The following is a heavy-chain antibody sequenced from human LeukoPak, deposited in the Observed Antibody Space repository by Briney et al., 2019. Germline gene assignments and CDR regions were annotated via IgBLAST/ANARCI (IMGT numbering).Heavy chain of an antibody. J-gene: IGHJ4*02. Sequence: GGSLRLSCAASGLTFSSYAMHWVRQAPGKGVEYVSAISSNGGSTYYANSVKGRFTISRDNSKNTLYLQMGSLRAEDMAVYYCARADYYDSSGYDYWGQGTPVTVSS. V-gene: IGHV3-64*01. CDR1: GLTFSSYA. CDR2: ISSNGGST. CDR3: ARADYYDSSGYDY. D-gene: IGHD3-22*01.